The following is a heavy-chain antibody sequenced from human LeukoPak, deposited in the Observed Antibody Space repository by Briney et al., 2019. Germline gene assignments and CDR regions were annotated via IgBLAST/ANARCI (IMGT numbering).Heavy chain of an antibody. J-gene: IGHJ4*02. CDR2: IFYSGTT. CDR3: GRDLIFDVFPYSFAY. V-gene: IGHV4-39*07. CDR1: SGSVSNSHYY. Sequence: SETLSLTCTVSSGSVSNSHYYWAWVRQPPGKGLEWLGSIFYSGTTHYNPSLKSPVTISIDTSKNQFSLKVSSVTAADTAIYYCGRDLIFDVFPYSFAYGGKGPLVTVS. D-gene: IGHD3/OR15-3a*01.